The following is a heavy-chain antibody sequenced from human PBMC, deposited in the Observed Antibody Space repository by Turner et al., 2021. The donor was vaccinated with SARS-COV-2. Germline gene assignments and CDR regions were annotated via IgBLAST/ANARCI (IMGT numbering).Heavy chain of an antibody. Sequence: QVQLVEAGGGVVQPGRSLRLSCAASGFTFSSYGMHWVRQAPGRGLEWVVVRSYDGSNKYYAASVKGRFTISRDNSKNTLYVQMNSLRAEDTAVYYCAKGGGSGLLNFDYWGQGTLVTVSS. D-gene: IGHD6-19*01. V-gene: IGHV3-30*18. CDR2: RSYDGSNK. CDR1: GFTFSSYG. J-gene: IGHJ4*02. CDR3: AKGGGSGLLNFDY.